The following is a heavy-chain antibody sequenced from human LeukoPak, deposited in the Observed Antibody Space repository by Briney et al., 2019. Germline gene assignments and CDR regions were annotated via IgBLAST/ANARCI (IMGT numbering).Heavy chain of an antibody. V-gene: IGHV4-39*07. CDR1: GGSISSSNYY. J-gene: IGHJ3*02. CDR3: ARRIDLATIDAFDI. Sequence: SETLSLTCTVSGGSISSSNYYWGWIRQPPGKGLEWIGTIYYTGSTYYNPSLKSRVTISVDTSKNQFSLKLTSVTAADTAVYYCARRIDLATIDAFDIWGQGTMVIVSS. D-gene: IGHD5-12*01. CDR2: IYYTGST.